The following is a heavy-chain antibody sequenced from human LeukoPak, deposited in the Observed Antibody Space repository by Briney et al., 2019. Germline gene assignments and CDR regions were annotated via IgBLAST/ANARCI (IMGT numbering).Heavy chain of an antibody. CDR2: IYYSGST. D-gene: IGHD3-22*01. CDR3: ARVSHYDSSGYPGPYFDY. Sequence: SETLSLTCTVSGGSISSGGYYWSWIRQHPGKGLEWIGYIYYSGSTYYNPSLKSRVTISVDTSKNQFSLKLSSVTAADTAVYYCARVSHYDSSGYPGPYFDYWGQGTLVTVSS. J-gene: IGHJ4*02. CDR1: GGSISSGGYY. V-gene: IGHV4-31*03.